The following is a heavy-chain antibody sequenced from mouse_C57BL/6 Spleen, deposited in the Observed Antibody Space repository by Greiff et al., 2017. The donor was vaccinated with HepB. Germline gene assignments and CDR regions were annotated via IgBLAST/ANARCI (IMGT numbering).Heavy chain of an antibody. CDR3: ARGISHYYGSCYFDY. CDR2: IYPGGGYT. Sequence: QVQLQQSGAELVRPGTSVKMSCKASGYTFTNYWIGWAKQRPGHGLEWMGDIYPGGGYTNYNEKFKGKATLTADKSSSTAYMQFSSLTSEDSAIYYCARGISHYYGSCYFDYWGPGTTLTVSS. J-gene: IGHJ2*01. CDR1: GYTFTNYW. D-gene: IGHD1-1*01. V-gene: IGHV1-63*01.